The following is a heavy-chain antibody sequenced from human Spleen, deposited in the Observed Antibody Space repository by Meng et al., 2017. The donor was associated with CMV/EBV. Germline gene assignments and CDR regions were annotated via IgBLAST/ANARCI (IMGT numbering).Heavy chain of an antibody. D-gene: IGHD2-2*01. Sequence: ASVKVSCKASGYTFNTYDISWVRQAPGQGLEWMGWISGYNGNTKYAQKFQGRVTMTTDTSTSTAYMELRSLTSDDTAVYYCAREPYCSSTSCYNWIDPWGQGTLVTVSS. CDR1: GYTFNTYD. J-gene: IGHJ5*02. CDR2: ISGYNGNT. V-gene: IGHV1-18*01. CDR3: AREPYCSSTSCYNWIDP.